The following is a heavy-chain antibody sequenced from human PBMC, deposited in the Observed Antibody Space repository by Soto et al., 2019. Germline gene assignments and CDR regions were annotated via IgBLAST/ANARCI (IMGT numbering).Heavy chain of an antibody. V-gene: IGHV4-59*08. CDR3: ARHNYGSGSTYFDY. Sequence: LSLTCTVSGGSISSYYWSWIRQPPGKGLEWIGYIYYSGSTNYNPSLKSQVTISVDTSKNQFSLKLNSMTAADTAVYYCARHNYGSGSTYFDYWGQGTLVTVSS. J-gene: IGHJ4*02. CDR1: GGSISSYY. CDR2: IYYSGST. D-gene: IGHD3-10*01.